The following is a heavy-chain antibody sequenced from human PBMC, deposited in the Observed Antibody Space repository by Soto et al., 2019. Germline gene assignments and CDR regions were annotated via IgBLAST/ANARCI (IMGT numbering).Heavy chain of an antibody. Sequence: SETLSLTCAVYGGSFSGYYWSWIRQPPGKGLEWIGEINHSGSTNYNPSLKSRVTISVDTSKNQFSLKLSSVTAADMAVYYCARRTTVIVVVPAAFDPWGQGTLVTVSS. V-gene: IGHV4-34*01. CDR1: GGSFSGYY. D-gene: IGHD2-2*01. CDR2: INHSGST. J-gene: IGHJ5*02. CDR3: ARRTTVIVVVPAAFDP.